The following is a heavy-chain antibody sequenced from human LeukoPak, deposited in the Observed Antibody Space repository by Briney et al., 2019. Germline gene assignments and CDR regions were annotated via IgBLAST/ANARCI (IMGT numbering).Heavy chain of an antibody. CDR1: GFTFTSSA. V-gene: IGHV1-58*01. D-gene: IGHD2-2*01. J-gene: IGHJ6*02. Sequence: SVKVSCKASGFTFTSSAVQWVRQARGQRLEWIGWIVVGSGNTNYAQKFQERVTITRDMSTSTAYMELSSLRSEDTAVYYCAADPEGYCSSTSCYRSPYYYYGMDVWGQGTTVTVSS. CDR3: AADPEGYCSSTSCYRSPYYYYGMDV. CDR2: IVVGSGNT.